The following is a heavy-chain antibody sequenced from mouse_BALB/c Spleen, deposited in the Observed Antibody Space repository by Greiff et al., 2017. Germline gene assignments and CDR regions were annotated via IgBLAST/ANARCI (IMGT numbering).Heavy chain of an antibody. V-gene: IGHV1-7*01. Sequence: QVQLKQSGAELAKPGASVKMSCKASGYTFTSYWMHWVKQRPGQGLEWIGYINPSTGYTEYNQKFKDKATLTADKSSSTAYMQLSSLTSEDSAVYYCARSVNYVFAYWGQGTLVTGSA. CDR2: INPSTGYT. CDR3: ARSVNYVFAY. J-gene: IGHJ3*01. D-gene: IGHD2-1*01. CDR1: GYTFTSYW.